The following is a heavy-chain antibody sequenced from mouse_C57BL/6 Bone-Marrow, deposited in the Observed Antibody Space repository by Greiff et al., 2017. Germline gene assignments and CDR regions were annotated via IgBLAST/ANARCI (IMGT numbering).Heavy chain of an antibody. CDR3: AREDSNYWFAY. Sequence: VKLKQPGAELVKPGASVKLSCKASGYTFTSYWMQWVKQRPGQGLEWIGEIDPSDSYTNYNQKFKGKATLTEDTSSNTAYMQLSSLTSEDSAVYYCAREDSNYWFAYWGQGTLVTVSA. CDR2: IDPSDSYT. D-gene: IGHD2-5*01. J-gene: IGHJ3*01. CDR1: GYTFTSYW. V-gene: IGHV1-50*01.